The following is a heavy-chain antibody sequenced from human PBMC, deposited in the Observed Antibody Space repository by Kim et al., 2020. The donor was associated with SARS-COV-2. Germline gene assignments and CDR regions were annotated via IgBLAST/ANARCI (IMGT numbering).Heavy chain of an antibody. Sequence: GGSLRLSCAASGFPFGSYEMNWVRQAPGKGLEWVSYISGSGGRIYYADSLKGRFIISRDSAKNSLYLQMNSLRAEDTAVYYCARGERISSWYTYGMDVWGQGTTDTVSS. J-gene: IGHJ6*01. V-gene: IGHV3-48*03. CDR2: ISGSGGRI. CDR1: GFPFGSYE. D-gene: IGHD6-13*01. CDR3: ARGERISSWYTYGMDV.